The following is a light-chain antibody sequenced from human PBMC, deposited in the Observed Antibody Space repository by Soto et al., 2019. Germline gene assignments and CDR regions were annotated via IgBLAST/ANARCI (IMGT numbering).Light chain of an antibody. CDR2: GAS. CDR1: QSVYNNY. CDR3: QQYGLPPHS. Sequence: EIVLTQSPGTLSLSPGERATLSCRASQSVYNNYLAWYQQKPGQTPRLLVNGASNRATGIPDRFSGGGSGTDCTLTISSLEPEDFAVYYCQQYGLPPHSFGQGTRVEIK. J-gene: IGKJ2*01. V-gene: IGKV3-20*01.